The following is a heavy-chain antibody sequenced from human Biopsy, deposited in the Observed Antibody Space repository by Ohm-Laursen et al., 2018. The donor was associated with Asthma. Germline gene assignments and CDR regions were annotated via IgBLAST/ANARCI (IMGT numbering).Heavy chain of an antibody. CDR1: GFSLTNSRDG. Sequence: PTQTLTLTGTFSGFSLTNSRDGVGWIRQPPGKALEWLAPIFWEDDKRFSPSLKSRLTIAKDTSRNQVVLTMTNMDPVDTGTYFCAHAQTSWNYYGSGNYLYHFDSWGQGTLVTVSS. CDR2: IFWEDDK. CDR3: AHAQTSWNYYGSGNYLYHFDS. J-gene: IGHJ4*02. D-gene: IGHD3-10*01. V-gene: IGHV2-5*02.